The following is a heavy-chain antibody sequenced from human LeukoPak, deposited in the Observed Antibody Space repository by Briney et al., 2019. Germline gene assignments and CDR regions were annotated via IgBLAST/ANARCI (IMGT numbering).Heavy chain of an antibody. CDR1: GFTFSSYG. V-gene: IGHV3-30*02. J-gene: IGHJ3*02. Sequence: GGSLRLSCAASGFTFSSYGMHWVRQAPGKGLEWVAFIRYDGSNKYYADSVKGRFTISRDNAKNSLYLQMNSLRAEDTALYYCAREYGDSLGAFDIWGQGTMVTVSS. CDR2: IRYDGSNK. CDR3: AREYGDSLGAFDI. D-gene: IGHD4-17*01.